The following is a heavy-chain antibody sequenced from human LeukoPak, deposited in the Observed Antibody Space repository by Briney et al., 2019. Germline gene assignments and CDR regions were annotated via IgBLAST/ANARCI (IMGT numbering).Heavy chain of an antibody. V-gene: IGHV3-11*01. D-gene: IGHD3-22*01. Sequence: GGSLRLSCAASGFTFSDYYMSWIRQAPGKGLEWVSYISSSGYTIYNADAVKGRFTISRDNAKNSLDLQMNSQRAEDTAVYYCARVRAYDSSGYNDAFDIWGQGTMVTVS. CDR1: GFTFSDYY. J-gene: IGHJ3*02. CDR2: ISSSGYTI. CDR3: ARVRAYDSSGYNDAFDI.